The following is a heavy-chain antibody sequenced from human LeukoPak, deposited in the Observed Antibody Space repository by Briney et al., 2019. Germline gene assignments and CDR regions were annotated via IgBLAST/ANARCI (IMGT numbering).Heavy chain of an antibody. CDR3: VRDRRYSSSWYPY. Sequence: GGSLRLSCAASGFTYSNDWMSWVRQAPGKGPEGVAGINQDGSEKYYVDSVKGRFTISRDNAKNSLYLQMNSLRAEDTAVYYCVRDRRYSSSWYPYWGQGTLVTVSS. CDR1: GFTYSNDW. V-gene: IGHV3-7*01. CDR2: INQDGSEK. D-gene: IGHD6-13*01. J-gene: IGHJ4*02.